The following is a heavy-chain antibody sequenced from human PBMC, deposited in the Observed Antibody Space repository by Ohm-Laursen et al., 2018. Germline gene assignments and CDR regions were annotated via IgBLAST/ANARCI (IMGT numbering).Heavy chain of an antibody. J-gene: IGHJ5*02. V-gene: IGHV4-59*12. D-gene: IGHD1-1*01. CDR1: GGSMSSYY. CDR3: ARGEDDEGGYNWFDP. Sequence: SETLSLTCTVSGGSMSSYYWSWIRQPPGKGLEWIGYIHYSGSTNYNPSLKSRVTISVDTSKNQFSLKLSSVTAADTAVYYCARGEDDEGGYNWFDPWGQGTLSPSPQ. CDR2: IHYSGST.